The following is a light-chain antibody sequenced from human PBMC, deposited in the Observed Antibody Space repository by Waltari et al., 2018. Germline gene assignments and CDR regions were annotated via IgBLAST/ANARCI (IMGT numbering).Light chain of an antibody. J-gene: IGLJ1*01. CDR3: QSYDTSLGGSYV. Sequence: VLTQPPSVSGAPGQRVTISCTGSSPNSGNPYDGNWYQQPPGTAPKLLIHAGFSRPSGVPDRFSGSRSGASASLAITGLQAEDEGDYYCQSYDTSLGGSYVFGSGTKVTVL. V-gene: IGLV1-40*01. CDR1: SPNSGNPYD. CDR2: AGF.